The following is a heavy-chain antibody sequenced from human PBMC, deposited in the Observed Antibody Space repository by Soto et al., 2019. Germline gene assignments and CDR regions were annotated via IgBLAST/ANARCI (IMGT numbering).Heavy chain of an antibody. V-gene: IGHV3-64D*06. Sequence: GSLRLSCSVSGFTFSKYAMHWVRQAPGKGLEYVSGITSEGDRTWHADSVKDRFTISRDNSKNTLFLQMSSLRVEDTAIYFCVKGNQLLRYYFEFWGPGTLVTAPQ. D-gene: IGHD3-9*01. CDR1: GFTFSKYA. CDR3: VKGNQLLRYYFEF. CDR2: ITSEGDRT. J-gene: IGHJ4*01.